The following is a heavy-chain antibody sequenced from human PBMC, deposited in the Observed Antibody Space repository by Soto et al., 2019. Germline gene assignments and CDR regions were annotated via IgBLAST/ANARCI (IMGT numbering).Heavy chain of an antibody. CDR2: IYHSGST. V-gene: IGHV4-4*02. CDR3: AREIFSYCTNGVCPWGYGMDV. J-gene: IGHJ6*02. D-gene: IGHD2-8*01. Sequence: RSLPCAVSGGSISSSNWWSWVRQPPGKGLEWIGEIYHSGSTNYNPSLKSRVTISVDKSKNQFSLKLSSVTAADTAVYYCAREIFSYCTNGVCPWGYGMDVWGQGTTVTVSS. CDR1: GGSISSSNW.